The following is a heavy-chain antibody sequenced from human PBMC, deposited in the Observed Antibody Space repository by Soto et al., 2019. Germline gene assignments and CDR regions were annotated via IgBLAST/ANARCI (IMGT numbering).Heavy chain of an antibody. D-gene: IGHD2-15*01. CDR3: AGGGGYCSGGRSYDAYYYGMDV. CDR2: INPSGGST. V-gene: IGHV1-46*01. Sequence: QVQLVQSGAEVKKPGASVKVSCKASGYTFTSYYMHWVRQAPGQGLEWMGIINPSGGSTSYAQKFQGRVTMTRGTSTSTVYMELSSLRSEDTDVYYCAGGGGYCSGGRSYDAYYYGMDVWGQGTTVTVSS. J-gene: IGHJ6*02. CDR1: GYTFTSYY.